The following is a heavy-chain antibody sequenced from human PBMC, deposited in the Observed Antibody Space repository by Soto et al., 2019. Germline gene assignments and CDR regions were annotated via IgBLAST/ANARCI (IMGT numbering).Heavy chain of an antibody. V-gene: IGHV3-30-3*01. J-gene: IGHJ3*02. CDR2: ISYDGSNK. CDR3: ARDGYCSSTSCSNLAFDI. CDR1: GFTFSSYA. Sequence: HPGGSLRLSCAASGFTFSSYAMHWVRQAPGKGLEWVAVISYDGSNKYYADSVKGRFTISRDNSKNTLYLQMNSLRAEDTAVYYCARDGYCSSTSCSNLAFDIWGQGTMVTVSS. D-gene: IGHD2-2*03.